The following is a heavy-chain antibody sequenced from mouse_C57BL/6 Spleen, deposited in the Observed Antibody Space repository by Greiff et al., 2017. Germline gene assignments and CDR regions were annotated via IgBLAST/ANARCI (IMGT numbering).Heavy chain of an antibody. Sequence: EVKLQQSGPELVKPGASVKISCKASGYTFTDYYMNWVKQSHGKSLEWIGDINPNNGGTSYNQKFKGKATLTVDKSSSTAYMELRSLTSEDSAVYYCARYTDYWGQGTTLTVSS. D-gene: IGHD5-1-1*01. CDR2: INPNNGGT. J-gene: IGHJ2*01. CDR3: ARYTDY. V-gene: IGHV1-26*01. CDR1: GYTFTDYY.